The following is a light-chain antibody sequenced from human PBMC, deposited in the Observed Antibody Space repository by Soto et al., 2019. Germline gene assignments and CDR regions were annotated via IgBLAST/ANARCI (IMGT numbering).Light chain of an antibody. CDR2: EVS. Sequence: LTQPASVSGSPGQSITISCTGTSSDFGSYNLVSWYQQHPGKAPKLMIYEVSKRPSGVSNRFSGSKSGNTASLTISGLQAEDEADYYCCSYAGSSTFYVFGTGTKAPS. V-gene: IGLV2-23*02. CDR3: CSYAGSSTFYV. J-gene: IGLJ1*01. CDR1: SSDFGSYNL.